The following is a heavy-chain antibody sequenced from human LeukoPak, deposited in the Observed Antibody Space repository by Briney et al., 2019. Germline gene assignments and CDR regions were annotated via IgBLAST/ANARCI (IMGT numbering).Heavy chain of an antibody. Sequence: GRSLRLSCAASGFTFSSYGMHWVRQAPGKGLEWVAVISYDGSNKYYADSVKGRFTISRDNSKNTLYLQMNSLRAEDTAVYYCARDPLAEHYFDYWGQGTLVTVSS. J-gene: IGHJ4*02. CDR3: ARDPLAEHYFDY. CDR1: GFTFSSYG. CDR2: ISYDGSNK. D-gene: IGHD6-13*01. V-gene: IGHV3-30*03.